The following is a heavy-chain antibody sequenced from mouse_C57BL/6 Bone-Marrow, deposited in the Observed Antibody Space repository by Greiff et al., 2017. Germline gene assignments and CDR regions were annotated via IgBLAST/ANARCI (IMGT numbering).Heavy chain of an antibody. CDR1: GYTFTSYD. CDR2: IYPRDGST. D-gene: IGHD1-1*01. CDR3: TRLEFYGSSGDWYFDV. V-gene: IGHV1-85*01. J-gene: IGHJ1*03. Sequence: VQLQQSGPELVKPGASVKLSCKASGYTFTSYDINWVKQRPGQGLEWIGWIYPRDGSTKYNEKFKGKATLTVDTSSSTAYMELHSLTSEDSAVYFCTRLEFYGSSGDWYFDVGGTGTAVTVTS.